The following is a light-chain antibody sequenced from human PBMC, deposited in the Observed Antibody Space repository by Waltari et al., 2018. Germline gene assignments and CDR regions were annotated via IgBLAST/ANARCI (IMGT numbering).Light chain of an antibody. J-gene: IGLJ3*02. CDR3: CSYVGPNTFWV. CDR1: SSDVGGYNY. Sequence: QSALTQPRSVSGSPGQSVTISCTGTSSDVGGYNYVSWYQHDPGKSPKLMIYAINKRPSGVLDPFSGSKSGNTASLTISGVQAEYEADYYCCSYVGPNTFWVFGGGTKLTVL. V-gene: IGLV2-11*01. CDR2: AIN.